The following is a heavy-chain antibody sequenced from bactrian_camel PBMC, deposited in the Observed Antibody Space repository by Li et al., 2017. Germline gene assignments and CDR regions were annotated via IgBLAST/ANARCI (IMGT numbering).Heavy chain of an antibody. Sequence: PLVESGGGLVQSGGSLRLSCAASGFTFSSVGMKWVRQAPGKEVEWVAGITSLPSLFRAASYTDSVKGRFTISRDNAKDTLYLQMNSLTPGDTAMYYCTARYEFGLGACRGVGGLGFWGQGTQVTVSS. CDR2: ITSLPSLFRAA. CDR3: TARYEFGLGACRGVGGLGF. V-gene: IGHV3S6*01. D-gene: IGHD1*01. CDR1: GFTFSSVG. J-gene: IGHJ6*01.